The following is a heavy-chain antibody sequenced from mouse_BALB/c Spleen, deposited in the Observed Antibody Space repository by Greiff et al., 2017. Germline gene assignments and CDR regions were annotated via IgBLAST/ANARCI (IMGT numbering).Heavy chain of an antibody. J-gene: IGHJ3*01. CDR2: IDPYYGGT. D-gene: IGHD2-1*01. V-gene: IGHV1-39*01. Sequence: EVKLVESGPELEKPGASVKISCKASGYSFTGYNMNWVKQSNGKSLEWIGNIDPYYGGTSYNQKFKGKATLTVDKSSSIAYMQLKSLTSEDSAVYYCARGNGNYQAWFAYWGQGTLVTVSA. CDR3: ARGNGNYQAWFAY. CDR1: GYSFTGYN.